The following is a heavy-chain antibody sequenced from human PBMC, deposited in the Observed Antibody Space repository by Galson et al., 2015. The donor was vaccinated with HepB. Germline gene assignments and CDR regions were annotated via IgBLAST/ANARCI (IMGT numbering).Heavy chain of an antibody. CDR2: ISAYNGNT. D-gene: IGHD3-22*01. CDR1: GYTFTSYG. V-gene: IGHV1-18*04. J-gene: IGHJ4*02. Sequence: SVKVSCKASGYTFTSYGISWVRQAPGQGLEWMGWISAYNGNTNYTQKFQGRVTITADKSTSTAYMELSSLRSEDTAVYYCARGVLIESSGYDYWGQGTLVTVSS. CDR3: ARGVLIESSGYDY.